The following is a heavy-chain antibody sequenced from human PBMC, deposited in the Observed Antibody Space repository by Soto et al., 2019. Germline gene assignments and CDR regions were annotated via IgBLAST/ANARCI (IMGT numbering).Heavy chain of an antibody. D-gene: IGHD3-3*01. CDR1: GGSISSYY. V-gene: IGHV4-59*01. J-gene: IGHJ4*02. CDR3: ARGLYYDFWSGYYFPPYALDY. CDR2: IYYSGST. Sequence: SETLSLTCTVSGGSISSYYWSWIRQPPGKGLEWIGYIYYSGSTNYNPSLKSRVTISVDTSKNQFSLKLSSVTAADTAVYYCARGLYYDFWSGYYFPPYALDYWGQGTLVTVSS.